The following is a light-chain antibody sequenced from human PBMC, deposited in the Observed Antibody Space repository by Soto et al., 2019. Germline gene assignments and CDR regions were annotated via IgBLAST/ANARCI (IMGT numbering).Light chain of an antibody. CDR1: KLADKY. Sequence: SYELTQPPSVSVSPGQTASITCSGDKLADKYASWYQQKPGQSPLLVIYQDTRRPSGIPERFSGSNSGNTATLTISGTQAMDEADYYCQAWDSSAYVFGTGTQLTVL. J-gene: IGLJ1*01. V-gene: IGLV3-1*01. CDR3: QAWDSSAYV. CDR2: QDT.